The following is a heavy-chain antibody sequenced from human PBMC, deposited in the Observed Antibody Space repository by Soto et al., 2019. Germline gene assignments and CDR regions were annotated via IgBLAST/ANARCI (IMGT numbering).Heavy chain of an antibody. Sequence: GGSLRLSCAASGFTFSSYSMNWVRQAPGKGLEWVSSISSSSSYIYYADSVKGRFTISRDNAKNSLYLQMNSLRAEDTAVYYCARALPLRWFGEYDYWGQGTLVTVSS. D-gene: IGHD3-10*01. J-gene: IGHJ4*02. CDR3: ARALPLRWFGEYDY. V-gene: IGHV3-21*01. CDR2: ISSSSSYI. CDR1: GFTFSSYS.